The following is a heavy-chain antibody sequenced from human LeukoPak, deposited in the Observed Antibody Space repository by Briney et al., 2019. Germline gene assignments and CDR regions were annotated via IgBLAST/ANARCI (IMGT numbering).Heavy chain of an antibody. Sequence: GGSLRLSCTASGFTFSNYALTWVRQAPGQGLEWVSGISGSGGSTYYADSVKGRLTISRDNSKNTLYLQMNSPRAEDTAVYYCAKDRGGNYLFYLDYWGQGTLVTVSS. CDR1: GFTFSNYA. CDR3: AKDRGGNYLFYLDY. J-gene: IGHJ4*02. V-gene: IGHV3-23*01. D-gene: IGHD1-26*01. CDR2: ISGSGGST.